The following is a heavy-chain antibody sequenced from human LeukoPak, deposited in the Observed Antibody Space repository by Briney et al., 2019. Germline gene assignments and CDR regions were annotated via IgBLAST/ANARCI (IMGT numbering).Heavy chain of an antibody. CDR2: INPNIGAT. Sequence: GASVKVSCKASGYTFTGYFMHWVRQAPGQGLEWMGWINPNIGATKYARKFQGRVTMTRDTSISTAYMELSSLRSEDTAVYYCATVGPPNYDYVWGSYRLQTYYFDYWGQGTLVTVSS. J-gene: IGHJ4*02. CDR3: ATVGPPNYDYVWGSYRLQTYYFDY. V-gene: IGHV1-2*02. D-gene: IGHD3-16*02. CDR1: GYTFTGYF.